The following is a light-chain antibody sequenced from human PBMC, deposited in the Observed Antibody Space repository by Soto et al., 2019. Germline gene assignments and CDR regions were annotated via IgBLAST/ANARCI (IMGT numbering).Light chain of an antibody. Sequence: QSALTQPASVSGSPGQSITISCTGTSSDVGGYNYVSWYQQHPGKAPKLMIYDVSNRPSGVSNRFSGSKSGNTASLTISGLPAEYEADYYCSSYTSSSTLVFGTGTKLTVL. CDR3: SSYTSSSTLV. CDR1: SSDVGGYNY. CDR2: DVS. J-gene: IGLJ1*01. V-gene: IGLV2-14*01.